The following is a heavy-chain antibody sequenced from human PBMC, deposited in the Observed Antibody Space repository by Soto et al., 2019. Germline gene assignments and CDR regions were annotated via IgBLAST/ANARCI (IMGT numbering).Heavy chain of an antibody. CDR2: IIPIFGTA. CDR3: ARLPLFGGGVDYGMDV. CDR1: GGTFSSYA. J-gene: IGHJ6*02. Sequence: QVQLVQSGAEVKKPGSSVKVSCKASGGTFSSYAISWVRQAPGQGLEWMGGIIPIFGTANYAQKFQGRVTITADESTSTAYMELSSLRSEDTVVYYCARLPLFGGGVDYGMDVWGQGTTVTVSS. V-gene: IGHV1-69*12. D-gene: IGHD3-3*01.